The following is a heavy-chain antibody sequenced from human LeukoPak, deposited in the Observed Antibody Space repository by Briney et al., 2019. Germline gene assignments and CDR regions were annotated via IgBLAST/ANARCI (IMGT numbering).Heavy chain of an antibody. Sequence: GGSLRLSCAASGFTFNTYAMSWLRQVPGMGPEWVSAITGSGLTYYADSVKGRFTISRDNSKNTLSLQMESLRAEDTAVYYCANEHLYYYYGMDVWGQGTTVTVSS. CDR2: ITGSGLT. CDR3: ANEHLYYYYGMDV. V-gene: IGHV3-23*01. CDR1: GFTFNTYA. J-gene: IGHJ6*02.